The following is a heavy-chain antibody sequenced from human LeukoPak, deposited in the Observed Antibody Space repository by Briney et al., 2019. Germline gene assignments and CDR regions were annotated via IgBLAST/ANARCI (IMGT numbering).Heavy chain of an antibody. J-gene: IGHJ6*02. CDR1: GDSLSSNSAA. D-gene: IGHD6-6*01. CDR3: ARVSYSSWDHYYYYGMDV. Sequence: SQTLSLTFAISGDSLSSNSAAWNWIRHSPSRGLEWLGRTYDRSKWYNDYAVSVKSRITLNPATSKNQFSLQLNSVTPEDTAVYYCARVSYSSWDHYYYYGMDVWGQGTTVTVSS. V-gene: IGHV6-1*01. CDR2: TYDRSKWYN.